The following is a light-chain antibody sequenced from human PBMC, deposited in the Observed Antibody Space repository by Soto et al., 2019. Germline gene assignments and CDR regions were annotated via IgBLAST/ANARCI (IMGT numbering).Light chain of an antibody. Sequence: QSALTQPASVSGSPGQSITISCTGTSSTVGGCNVVSWYQQHPGKAPKVIIYEGIKRHSGVSNRFSCSNSGSTASLTISGLQAEDEADYYCCSFVGATTYVFGTGTKLTVL. CDR3: CSFVGATTYV. CDR2: EGI. V-gene: IGLV2-23*01. CDR1: SSTVGGCNV. J-gene: IGLJ1*01.